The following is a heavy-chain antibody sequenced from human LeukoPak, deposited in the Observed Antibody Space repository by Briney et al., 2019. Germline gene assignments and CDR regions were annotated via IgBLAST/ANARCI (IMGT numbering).Heavy chain of an antibody. D-gene: IGHD3-10*01. V-gene: IGHV1-69*13. J-gene: IGHJ3*02. CDR1: GGTFSSYA. Sequence: SVRVSCKASGGTFSSYAISWVRQAPGQGLEWMGGIIPIFGTANYAQKFQGRVTITADESTSTAYMELSSLRSEDTAVYYCARSRGAHKADAFDIWGQGTMVTVSS. CDR2: IIPIFGTA. CDR3: ARSRGAHKADAFDI.